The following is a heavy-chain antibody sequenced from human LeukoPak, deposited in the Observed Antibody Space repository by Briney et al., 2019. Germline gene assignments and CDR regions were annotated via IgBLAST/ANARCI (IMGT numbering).Heavy chain of an antibody. V-gene: IGHV3-66*01. CDR1: GFTVSSNY. CDR2: IYSGGST. D-gene: IGHD2-2*01. CDR3: ARDMCTSTSWSGAFDI. J-gene: IGHJ3*02. Sequence: GGSLRLSYAASGFTVSSNYMSWVRQLPGKGLEWVSFIYSGGSTYYVDSVKGRFTISRDNSKNTLYLQMNSLRAEDTAVYYCARDMCTSTSWSGAFDIWGQGTMVTVSS.